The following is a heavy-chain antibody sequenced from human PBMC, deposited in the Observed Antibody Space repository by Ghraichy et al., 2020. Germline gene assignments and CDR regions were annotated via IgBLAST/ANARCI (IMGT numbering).Heavy chain of an antibody. D-gene: IGHD5-12*01. J-gene: IGHJ5*01. CDR3: ARSPLSGGSDQSFDS. V-gene: IGHV1-45*02. CDR2: ITIYNGAT. CDR1: GYTFTYRY. Sequence: SVKVSCKASGYTFTYRYLHWVRQAPGQALEWMGWITIYNGATKYAQKFQDRVTITRHTSLTTAYMEMSGLRSDDTAMYYCARSPLSGGSDQSFDSWGQGTLVTVSS.